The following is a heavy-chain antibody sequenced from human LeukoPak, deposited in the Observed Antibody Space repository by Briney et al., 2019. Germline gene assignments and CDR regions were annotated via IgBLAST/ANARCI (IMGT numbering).Heavy chain of an antibody. CDR3: AKGYGFDSSGSEHYFED. V-gene: IGHV3-21*01. D-gene: IGHD3-22*01. Sequence: PGGSLRLSCEASGITFSRYTMNWVRQAPGMGLEWVSSIVDTSSHRFYAESVKGRFTISRDNRKNSLYLQMNSLRAEDTAVYYCAKGYGFDSSGSEHYFEDWGQGILVTVSS. CDR1: GITFSRYT. J-gene: IGHJ4*02. CDR2: IVDTSSHR.